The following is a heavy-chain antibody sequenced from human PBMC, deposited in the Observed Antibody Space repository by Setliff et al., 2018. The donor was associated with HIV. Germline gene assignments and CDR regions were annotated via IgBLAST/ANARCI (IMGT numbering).Heavy chain of an antibody. CDR2: ISSSSSYI. D-gene: IGHD5-12*01. CDR1: GFTFSGYS. CDR3: ARQPRWLQFPRYFDY. J-gene: IGHJ4*02. Sequence: PGGSLRLSCAASGFTFSGYSMNWVRQAPGKGLEWVSSISSSSSYIYYADSVRGRFTISRDNAKNSLNLQMNSLRAEDTAVYYCARQPRWLQFPRYFDYWGQGTLVTVSS. V-gene: IGHV3-21*01.